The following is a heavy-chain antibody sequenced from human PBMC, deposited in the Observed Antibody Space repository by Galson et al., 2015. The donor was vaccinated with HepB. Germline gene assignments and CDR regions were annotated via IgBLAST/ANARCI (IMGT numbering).Heavy chain of an antibody. V-gene: IGHV3-48*02. CDR3: ARIEGAGHIVATGEFDY. J-gene: IGHJ4*02. CDR1: GFTFSSYG. Sequence: SLRLSCAASGFTFSSYGMNWVRQAPGKGLEWLSYISVSSRTIYYADSVKGRFTISRDNAKNSLFLQMNSLRDEDTAVYYCARIEGAGHIVATGEFDYWGQGPLVTVSS. CDR2: ISVSSRTI. D-gene: IGHD5-12*01.